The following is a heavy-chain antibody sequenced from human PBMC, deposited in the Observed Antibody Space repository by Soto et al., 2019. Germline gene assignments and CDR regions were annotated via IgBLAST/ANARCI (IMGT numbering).Heavy chain of an antibody. J-gene: IGHJ6*02. V-gene: IGHV3-74*01. CDR1: GFTFSSYW. CDR2: INSDRSST. D-gene: IGHD3-3*01. CDR3: ARIKLVEWFFINVDVYDMDV. Sequence: GSLRLSCAASGFTFSSYWMHWVRQAPGKGLVWVSRINSDRSSTSYADSVKGRFTVSRDNARNSVSLQMDSLRDEDAAVYYCARIKLVEWFFINVDVYDMDVWGQGTPVTVSS.